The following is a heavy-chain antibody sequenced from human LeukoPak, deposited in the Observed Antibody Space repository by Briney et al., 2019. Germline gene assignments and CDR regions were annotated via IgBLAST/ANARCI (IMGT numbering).Heavy chain of an antibody. CDR1: GFTFSSYW. V-gene: IGHV3-7*05. D-gene: IGHD6-19*01. J-gene: IGHJ3*02. Sequence: GGSLRLSRAASGFTFSSYWMSWVRQAPGKGLEWVANIKQDGSEKYYVDSVKGRFTISRDNAKNSLYLQMNSLRAEDTAVYYCARLSRTPVAGRGAFDIWSQGTMVTVSS. CDR3: ARLSRTPVAGRGAFDI. CDR2: IKQDGSEK.